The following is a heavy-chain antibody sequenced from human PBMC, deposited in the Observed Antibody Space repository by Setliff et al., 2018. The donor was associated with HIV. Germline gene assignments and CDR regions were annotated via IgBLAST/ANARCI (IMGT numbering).Heavy chain of an antibody. V-gene: IGHV1-69*10. CDR3: ARKAGTTLHYHYYYVDV. Sequence: SVKVSCKASGGTFRTYGVSWVRLAPGQGPEWMGGIVPVLNRADYAQRFHGRVTITADESTNTVYMELRSLTPEDTAIYYCARKAGTTLHYHYYYVDVWGKGTTVTVSS. J-gene: IGHJ6*03. CDR2: IVPVLNRA. CDR1: GGTFRTYG. D-gene: IGHD1-7*01.